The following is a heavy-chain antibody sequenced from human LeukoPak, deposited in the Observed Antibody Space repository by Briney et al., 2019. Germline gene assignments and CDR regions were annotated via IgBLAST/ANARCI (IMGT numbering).Heavy chain of an antibody. J-gene: IGHJ4*02. V-gene: IGHV4-61*02. CDR2: IYTSGST. D-gene: IGHD2-15*01. Sequence: SETLSLTCTVSGDSISSGSYYWSWIRQPAGKGLEWIGRIYTSGSTNYNPSLKTRDTISVDTSKTQFSLKLSSVTAADTAVYYCARGPTYCSSSSCLQGEWGQGTLVTVSS. CDR3: ARGPTYCSSSSCLQGE. CDR1: GDSISSGSYY.